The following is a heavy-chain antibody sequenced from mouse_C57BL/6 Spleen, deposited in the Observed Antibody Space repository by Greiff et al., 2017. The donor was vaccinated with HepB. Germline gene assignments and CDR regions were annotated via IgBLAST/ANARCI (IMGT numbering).Heavy chain of an antibody. CDR3: ARMAYYSNYCWYFDV. CDR2: IWSGGST. J-gene: IGHJ1*03. V-gene: IGHV2-2*01. D-gene: IGHD2-5*01. Sequence: QVHVKQSGPGLVQPSQSLSITCTVSGFSLTSYGVHWVRQSPGKGLEWLGVIWSGGSTDYNAAFISRLSISKDNSKSQVFFKMNSLQADDTAIYYCARMAYYSNYCWYFDVWGTGTTVTVSS. CDR1: GFSLTSYG.